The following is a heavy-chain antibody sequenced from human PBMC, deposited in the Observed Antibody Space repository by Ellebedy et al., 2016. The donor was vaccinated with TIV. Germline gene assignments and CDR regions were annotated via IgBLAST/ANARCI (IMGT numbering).Heavy chain of an antibody. CDR2: ISYDRNNK. J-gene: IGHJ4*02. V-gene: IGHV3-30-3*01. Sequence: GESLKISCAASGFTFSSYDMHWVRQAPGKGLEWVAIISYDRNNKHYADSVKGRFTISSDNSKNTLYLQMNSLRPEDTAMYYCARVYSSYAVDYWGQGTLVTVSS. CDR1: GFTFSSYD. CDR3: ARVYSSYAVDY. D-gene: IGHD5-12*01.